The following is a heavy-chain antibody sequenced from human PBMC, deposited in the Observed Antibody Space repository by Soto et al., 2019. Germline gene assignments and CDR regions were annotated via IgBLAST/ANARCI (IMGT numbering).Heavy chain of an antibody. D-gene: IGHD1-26*01. V-gene: IGHV4-59*01. J-gene: IGHJ4*02. CDR1: GGSISSYY. Sequence: SETLSLTCTVSGGSISSYYWSWIRQPPGKGLEWIGYIYYSGSTNYNPSLKSRVTISVDTSKNQFSLKLSSVTAADTAVYYCARGGSYVYFDYWGQGTLVTAPQ. CDR2: IYYSGST. CDR3: ARGGSYVYFDY.